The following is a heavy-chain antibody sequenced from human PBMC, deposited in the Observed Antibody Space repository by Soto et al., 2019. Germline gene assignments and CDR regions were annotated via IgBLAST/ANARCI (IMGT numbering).Heavy chain of an antibody. CDR3: ATLTRSTGAIFDY. J-gene: IGHJ4*02. V-gene: IGHV1-69-2*01. Sequence: EVQLVQSGAEVKKPGTTVKISCKVSGYTFTDYYMHWVQQAPGKGLEWMGLVDPEDAETIYAEKFQDRVTITADTYTDTAYMELSSLRSDDTAVYYCATLTRSTGAIFDYWGQGTLVTVSS. CDR1: GYTFTDYY. CDR2: VDPEDAET. D-gene: IGHD4-4*01.